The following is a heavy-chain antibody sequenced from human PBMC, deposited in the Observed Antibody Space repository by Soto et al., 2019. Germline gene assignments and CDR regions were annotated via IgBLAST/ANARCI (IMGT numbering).Heavy chain of an antibody. D-gene: IGHD6-13*01. Sequence: GGILKISCKGSLYNFTLRWIRGVRPMSRKGLEWMGIIYPGDSDTRYSPSFQGQVTISADKSISTAYLQWSSLKASDTAMYYCARRDADGGSSSWYHYWGQGTLVPVSS. CDR1: LYNFTLRW. CDR2: IYPGDSDT. V-gene: IGHV5-51*01. J-gene: IGHJ4*02. CDR3: ARRDADGGSSSWYHY.